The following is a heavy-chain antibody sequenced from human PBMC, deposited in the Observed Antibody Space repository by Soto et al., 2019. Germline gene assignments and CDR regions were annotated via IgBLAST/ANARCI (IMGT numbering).Heavy chain of an antibody. CDR1: GFTFSSYG. J-gene: IGHJ6*03. Sequence: GESLKISCAASGFTFSSYGMHWVRQAPGKGLEWVAVISYDGSNKYYADSVKGRFTISRDNSKNTLYLQMNSLRAEDTAVYYCAKGGVVEVTIFGVVTQWPPYYMDVWGKGTTVTVSS. D-gene: IGHD3-3*01. V-gene: IGHV3-30*18. CDR2: ISYDGSNK. CDR3: AKGGVVEVTIFGVVTQWPPYYMDV.